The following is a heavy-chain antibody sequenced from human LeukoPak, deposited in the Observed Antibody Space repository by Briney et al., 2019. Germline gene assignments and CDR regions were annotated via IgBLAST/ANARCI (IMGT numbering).Heavy chain of an antibody. CDR1: GFTFSSYA. CDR2: ISGSGGST. J-gene: IGHJ4*02. V-gene: IGHV3-23*01. Sequence: GGSLRLSCAASGFTFSSYAMGWVRQAPGKGLEWVSGISGSGGSTYYADSVKGRFTISRDKSKNTTYLHMNSLSDEDTAVYYCAKGPSTVTTRGYFDYWGQGTLVTVSS. CDR3: AKGPSTVTTRGYFDY. D-gene: IGHD4-17*01.